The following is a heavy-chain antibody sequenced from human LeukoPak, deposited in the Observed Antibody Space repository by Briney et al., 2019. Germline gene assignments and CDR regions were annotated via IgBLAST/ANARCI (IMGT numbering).Heavy chain of an antibody. J-gene: IGHJ4*02. CDR2: IIPILGIA. D-gene: IGHD4-17*01. CDR1: GGTFSSYA. CDR3: ARDRDEYGFLAY. V-gene: IGHV1-69*04. Sequence: SVRDTSKASGGTFSSYAISWVRPAPGQGLEWMGRIIPILGIANYAQKFQDRVTITADKSTSTAYMELSSLRSEDTALYYCARDRDEYGFLAYWGRGTLVTVSS.